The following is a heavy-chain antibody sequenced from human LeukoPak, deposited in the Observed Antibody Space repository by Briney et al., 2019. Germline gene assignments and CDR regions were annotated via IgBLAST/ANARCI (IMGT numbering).Heavy chain of an antibody. CDR1: GGSISSYY. CDR3: ARHDSSGPYNAFDI. D-gene: IGHD3-22*01. Sequence: PSETLSLTCTVSGGSISSYYWSWIRQPPGKGLEWIGYIYYSGSTYYNPSLRSRVTISVDTSKNQFSLKLSSVTAADTAVYYCARHDSSGPYNAFDIWGQGTMVTVSS. CDR2: IYYSGST. V-gene: IGHV4-59*08. J-gene: IGHJ3*02.